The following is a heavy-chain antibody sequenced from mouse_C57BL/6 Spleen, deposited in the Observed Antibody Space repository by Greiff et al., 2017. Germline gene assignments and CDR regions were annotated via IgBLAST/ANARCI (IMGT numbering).Heavy chain of an antibody. J-gene: IGHJ4*01. CDR3: ARMMVTSAMDY. CDR1: GYTFTSYW. Sequence: VQLQQPGAELVKPGASVKLSCTASGYTFTSYWITWVKQRPGQGLEWIGDIYPGSGSTNYNEKFKSKATLTVDTSSSTAYMQLSSLTSEDSAVYYYARMMVTSAMDYWGQGTSVTVSS. V-gene: IGHV1-55*01. D-gene: IGHD2-3*01. CDR2: IYPGSGST.